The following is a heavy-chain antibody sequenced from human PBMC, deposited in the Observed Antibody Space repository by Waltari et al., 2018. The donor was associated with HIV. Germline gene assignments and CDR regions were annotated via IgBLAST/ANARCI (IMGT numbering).Heavy chain of an antibody. CDR2: ISGSGGST. CDR3: ARKRGVCSSTSCYSYYFDY. V-gene: IGHV3-23*01. D-gene: IGHD2-2*02. J-gene: IGHJ4*02. CDR1: GFTFSSYA. Sequence: PGGSLRLSCAASGFTFSSYAMSWVRHAPGKGLEWVSAISGSGGSTYYADSVKGRFTISRDNSKNTLYLQMNSLRAEDTAVYYCARKRGVCSSTSCYSYYFDYWGQGTLVTVSS.